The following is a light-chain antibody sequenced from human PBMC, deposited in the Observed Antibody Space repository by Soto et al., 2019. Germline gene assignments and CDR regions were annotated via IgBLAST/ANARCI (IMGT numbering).Light chain of an antibody. CDR3: QQSYIIPWT. J-gene: IGKJ1*01. Sequence: DIQMTQSPSSLSASVGDRVTITCRSSQSISTYLNWFQQSPGKAPKLLIFDASRLESGVPTRFSGGGSGTDFTFTISSLHPEDFATYYCQQSYIIPWTFGQGTKVELK. CDR2: DAS. CDR1: QSISTY. V-gene: IGKV1-39*01.